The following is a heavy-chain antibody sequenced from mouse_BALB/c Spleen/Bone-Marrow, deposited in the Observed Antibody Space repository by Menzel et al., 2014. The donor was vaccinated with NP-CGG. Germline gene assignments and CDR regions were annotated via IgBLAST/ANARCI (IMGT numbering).Heavy chain of an antibody. CDR2: INPYYGGT. J-gene: IGHJ3*01. CDR3: ARENYGSSYGFAY. V-gene: IGHV1-26*01. Sequence: VQLQQPGPELVKPGSSMKISCKASGYSFTGYTMNWVKQSHGKNLEWIGLINPYYGGTSYNQKFKGKATLTVNKTSSTAYMELLSLTSGDSAVYYCARENYGSSYGFAYWGQGTQVTVSA. D-gene: IGHD1-1*01. CDR1: GYSFTGYT.